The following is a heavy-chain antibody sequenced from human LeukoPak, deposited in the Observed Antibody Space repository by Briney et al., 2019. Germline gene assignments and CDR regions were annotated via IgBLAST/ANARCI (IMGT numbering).Heavy chain of an antibody. D-gene: IGHD3-16*01. CDR1: GGSISSYY. Sequence: SETLSLTCTVSGGSISSYYWSWIRQPPGKGLEWIGYIYYSGSTNYNPSLKSRVTISVDTSKNQFSLKLSSVTAADTAVCYCARSEGVKDVLPLDYWGQGTLVTVSS. V-gene: IGHV4-59*01. CDR3: ARSEGVKDVLPLDY. CDR2: IYYSGST. J-gene: IGHJ4*02.